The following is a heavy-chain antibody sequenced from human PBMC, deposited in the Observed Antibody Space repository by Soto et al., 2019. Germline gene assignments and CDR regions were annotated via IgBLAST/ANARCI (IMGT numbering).Heavy chain of an antibody. CDR1: GLTISGKKY. CDR3: ATWHEREHAFDV. Sequence: DVPLVESGGGLIQPGESLRLSCAAFGLTISGKKYVAWVRQAPGKGLEWVSALYDVDGSFYADSVTGRFTTSSDSSKTTVYLQMNDRRPDDTAVYYCATWHEREHAFDVWGQGTTVTISS. D-gene: IGHD1-1*01. CDR2: LYDVDGS. J-gene: IGHJ3*01. V-gene: IGHV3-53*01.